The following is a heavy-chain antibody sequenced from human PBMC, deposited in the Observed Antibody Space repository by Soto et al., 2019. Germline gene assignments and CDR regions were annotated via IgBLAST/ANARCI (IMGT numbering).Heavy chain of an antibody. D-gene: IGHD2-2*02. CDR3: ARDEDCSSTSCYTRHFDP. J-gene: IGHJ5*02. V-gene: IGHV1-69*13. CDR1: GGTFSSYA. CDR2: IIPIFGTA. Sequence: GASVKVSCKASGGTFSSYAISWVRQAPGQGLEWMGGIIPIFGTANYAQKFQGRVTITADESTSTAYMELSSLRSEDTAVYYWARDEDCSSTSCYTRHFDPWGQGTLVTVSS.